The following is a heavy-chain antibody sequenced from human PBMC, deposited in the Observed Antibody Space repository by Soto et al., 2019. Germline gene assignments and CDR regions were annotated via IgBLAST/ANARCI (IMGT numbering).Heavy chain of an antibody. CDR1: GGSISSSSYY. J-gene: IGHJ6*02. V-gene: IGHV4-39*01. CDR3: ARVLLWFGEFPYYYYYGMDV. Sequence: TSETLSLTCTVSGGSISSSSYYWGWIRQPPGKGLEWIGSIYYSGSTYYNPSLKSRVTISVDTSKNQFSLKLSSVTAADTAVYYCARVLLWFGEFPYYYYYGMDVWGQGTTVTVSS. D-gene: IGHD3-10*01. CDR2: IYYSGST.